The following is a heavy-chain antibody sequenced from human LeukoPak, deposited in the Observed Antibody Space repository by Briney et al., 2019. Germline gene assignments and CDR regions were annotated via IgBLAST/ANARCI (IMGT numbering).Heavy chain of an antibody. V-gene: IGHV3-23*01. D-gene: IGHD2-2*01. CDR1: GFTFSSYA. CDR3: AKDLGLRSIVVVPAANDY. J-gene: IGHJ4*02. CDR2: ISGSGGST. Sequence: PGGSLRFSCAASGFTFSSYAMSWVRQAPGKGLEWVSAISGSGGSTYYADSVKGRFTISRDNSKNTLYLQMNSLRAEDTAVYYCAKDLGLRSIVVVPAANDYWGQGTLVTVSS.